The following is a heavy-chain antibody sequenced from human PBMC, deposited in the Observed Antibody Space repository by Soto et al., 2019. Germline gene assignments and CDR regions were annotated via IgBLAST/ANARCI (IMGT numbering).Heavy chain of an antibody. Sequence: GGSLRLSCAASGFTFSANAMHWVRQAPGKGLEWVAVIAYDGTIKIYRDSVKGRFTISRDDSKSTLYLQMNSLRPEDTAAYYCARDKMKGTQNYIDSWGQGILVTVSS. CDR1: GFTFSANA. CDR2: IAYDGTIK. CDR3: ARDKMKGTQNYIDS. V-gene: IGHV3-30-3*01. J-gene: IGHJ4*02. D-gene: IGHD1-7*01.